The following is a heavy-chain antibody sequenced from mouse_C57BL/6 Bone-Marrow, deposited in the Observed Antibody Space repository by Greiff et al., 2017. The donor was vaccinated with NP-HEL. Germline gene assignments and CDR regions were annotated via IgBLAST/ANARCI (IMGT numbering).Heavy chain of an antibody. CDR2: IWSGGST. Sequence: VKLMESGPGLVQPSQRLSITCTVSGFSFTSYGVHWVRQSPGKGLEWLGVIWSGGSTDYNAAFISRLSISKDNSKSQVFFKMNSLQADDTAIYYCARNSGLYGSIFDYWGQGTTLTVSS. CDR3: ARNSGLYGSIFDY. J-gene: IGHJ2*01. CDR1: GFSFTSYG. V-gene: IGHV2-2*01. D-gene: IGHD1-1*01.